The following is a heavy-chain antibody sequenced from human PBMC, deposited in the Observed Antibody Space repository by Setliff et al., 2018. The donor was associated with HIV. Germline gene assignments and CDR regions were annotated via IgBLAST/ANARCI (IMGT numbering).Heavy chain of an antibody. D-gene: IGHD1-26*01. CDR1: GYTFTGYY. CDR3: AREPDRIVGAA. V-gene: IGHV1-2*02. Sequence: GASVKVSCKASGYTFTGYYMHWVRQAPGQGLEWMGWINPNSGGTNYAQKFQGRVTTTRDTSISTAYMEVRDLRSDDTAVYYCAREPDRIVGAAWGQGTLVTVSS. J-gene: IGHJ5*02. CDR2: INPNSGGT.